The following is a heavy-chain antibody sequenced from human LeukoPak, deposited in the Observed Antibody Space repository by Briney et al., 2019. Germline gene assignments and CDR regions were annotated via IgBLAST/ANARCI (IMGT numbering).Heavy chain of an antibody. CDR1: GFTFSSYG. V-gene: IGHV3-30*02. J-gene: IGHJ5*02. Sequence: GGSLRLSCAASGFTFSSYGMHWVRQAPGKGLEWVAFIRYDGSNKYYADSVKGRFTISRDNSKNTLYLQMNSLRAEDTAVYYCAKVGTMVRGVAGDWFDPWGQGTLVTVSS. CDR2: IRYDGSNK. D-gene: IGHD3-10*01. CDR3: AKVGTMVRGVAGDWFDP.